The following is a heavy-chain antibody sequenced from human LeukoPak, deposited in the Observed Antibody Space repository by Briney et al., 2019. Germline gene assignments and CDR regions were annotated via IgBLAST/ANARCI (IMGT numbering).Heavy chain of an antibody. D-gene: IGHD3-3*01. CDR1: GFTFTSYG. V-gene: IGHV3-33*06. J-gene: IGHJ5*02. CDR2: IWYDGSNK. Sequence: GGSLRLSCAASGFTFTSYGMHWVRQAPGKGLEWVAVIWYDGSNKYYADSVKGRFTISRDNSKNTLYLQMNSLRAEDTAVYYCAKDSESGYTSGRFDPWGQGTLVTVSS. CDR3: AKDSESGYTSGRFDP.